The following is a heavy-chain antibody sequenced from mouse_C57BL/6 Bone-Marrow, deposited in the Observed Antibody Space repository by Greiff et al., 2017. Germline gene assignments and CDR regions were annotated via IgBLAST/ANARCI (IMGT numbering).Heavy chain of an antibody. CDR1: GYTFTDHT. V-gene: IGHV1-78*01. D-gene: IGHD1-1*01. CDR2: IYPRVGST. J-gene: IGHJ2*01. Sequence: QVQLQQSDAELVKPGASVKISCTVSGYTFTDHTLHWMKQRPEPGLEWIVYIYPRVGSTTYNDMFKGKSTLTADKSPSTAYMQLISLASEDSAVYFCAIKGSSYRYWPQGTTLTVSS. CDR3: AIKGSSYRY.